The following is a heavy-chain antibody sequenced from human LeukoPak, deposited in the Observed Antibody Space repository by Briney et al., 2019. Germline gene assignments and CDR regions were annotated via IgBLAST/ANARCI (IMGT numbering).Heavy chain of an antibody. CDR1: GASITTYS. J-gene: IGHJ5*02. CDR2: FSLGETT. CDR3: ARWDESDWAFGT. V-gene: IGHV4-59*08. D-gene: IGHD2-21*02. Sequence: SETLSLTCIVSGASITTYSWNWLRQSPGKGLEWIGYFSLGETTSYTSSLKSRVTISRDTSRSQLSLKLTSVTAADTAVYYCARWDESDWAFGTWGPGILVTVSS.